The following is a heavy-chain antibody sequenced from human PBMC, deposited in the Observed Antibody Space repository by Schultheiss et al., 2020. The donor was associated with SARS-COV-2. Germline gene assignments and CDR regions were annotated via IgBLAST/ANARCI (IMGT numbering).Heavy chain of an antibody. J-gene: IGHJ5*02. V-gene: IGHV4-59*01. CDR1: GGSISSYY. Sequence: GSLRLSCTVSGGSISSYYWSWIRQPPGKGLEWIGYIYYSGSTNYNPSLKSRVTISVDTSKNQFSLKLSSVTAADTAVYYCARVRAGYSLNWFDPWGQGTLVTVSS. CDR2: IYYSGST. CDR3: ARVRAGYSLNWFDP. D-gene: IGHD6-13*01.